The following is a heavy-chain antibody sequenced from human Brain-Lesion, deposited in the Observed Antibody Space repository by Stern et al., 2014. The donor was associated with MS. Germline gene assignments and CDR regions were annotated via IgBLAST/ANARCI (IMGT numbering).Heavy chain of an antibody. Sequence: QVQLVQSGPGLVKPSETLSLTCTVAGGSVSSTSYAWAWIRQPPGKGLEWIGTIYYSGNTYYSPSLKSRLTISLDTSKNHFPLRRRSVTAADTAVYYCAGEEDIRYCSGGSCTGNWFDPWGQGTLVTVSS. CDR1: GGSVSSTSYA. V-gene: IGHV4-39*02. CDR2: IYYSGNT. CDR3: AGEEDIRYCSGGSCTGNWFDP. D-gene: IGHD2-15*01. J-gene: IGHJ5*02.